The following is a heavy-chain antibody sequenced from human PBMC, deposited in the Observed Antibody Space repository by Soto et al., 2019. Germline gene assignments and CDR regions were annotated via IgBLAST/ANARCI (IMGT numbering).Heavy chain of an antibody. CDR2: IYYSGST. Sequence: QLQLQESGPGLVKPSETLSLTCTVSGGSISSSSYYWGWIRQPPGKGLEWIGSIYYSGSTYYNPSLKSRVTISVDTSKNQFSLKLGSVTAADTAVYYCARELSEGYYHIYSFDYWGQGTLVTVSS. J-gene: IGHJ4*02. V-gene: IGHV4-39*01. D-gene: IGHD1-26*01. CDR1: GGSISSSSYY. CDR3: ARELSEGYYHIYSFDY.